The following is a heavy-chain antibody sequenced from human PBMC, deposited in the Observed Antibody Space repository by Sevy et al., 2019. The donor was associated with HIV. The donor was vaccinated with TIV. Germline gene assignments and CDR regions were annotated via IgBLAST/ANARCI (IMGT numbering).Heavy chain of an antibody. Sequence: GGSLRLSCAASGFTVSSNYMSWVRHAPGKGLEWVSVIYSGGSTYYADSVKGRFTISRDNSKNTLYLQMNSLRAEDTAVYYCARLTYYYESSDRRRPGAFDIWGQGTMVTVSS. CDR3: ARLTYYYESSDRRRPGAFDI. J-gene: IGHJ3*02. CDR2: IYSGGST. D-gene: IGHD3-22*01. CDR1: GFTVSSNY. V-gene: IGHV3-53*01.